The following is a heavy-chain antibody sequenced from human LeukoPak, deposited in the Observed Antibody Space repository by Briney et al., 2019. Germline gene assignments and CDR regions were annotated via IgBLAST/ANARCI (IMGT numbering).Heavy chain of an antibody. V-gene: IGHV4-59*11. J-gene: IGHJ3*02. CDR1: GGSISSHY. CDR2: IYYSGST. D-gene: IGHD3-22*01. CDR3: ARQPRGDLYYYDSSATNGYWAFDI. Sequence: SETLSLTRTVSGGSISSHYWSWIRQPPGKGLEWIGYIYYSGSTNYNPSLKSRVTISVDTSKNQFSLKLSSVTAADTAVYYCARQPRGDLYYYDSSATNGYWAFDIWGQGTMVTVSS.